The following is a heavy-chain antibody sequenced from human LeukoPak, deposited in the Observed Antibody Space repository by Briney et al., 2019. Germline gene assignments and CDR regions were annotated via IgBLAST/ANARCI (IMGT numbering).Heavy chain of an antibody. Sequence: GGSLRLSCAASGFTFSGSAMHWVRQASGKGLEWVGRIRSKANSYATAYAASVKGRFTISRDDSKNTAYLQMNSLRAEDTAVYYCARDEYYYDSSGYYEPDYWGQGTLVTVSS. CDR1: GFTFSGSA. D-gene: IGHD3-22*01. V-gene: IGHV3-73*01. CDR2: IRSKANSYAT. J-gene: IGHJ4*02. CDR3: ARDEYYYDSSGYYEPDY.